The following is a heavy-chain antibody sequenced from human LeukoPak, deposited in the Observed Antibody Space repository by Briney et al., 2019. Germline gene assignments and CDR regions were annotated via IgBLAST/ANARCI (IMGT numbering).Heavy chain of an antibody. Sequence: GRSLRLSCAASGFTFSSYAMHWVRQAPGKGLEWVAVISYDGSNKYYADSVKGRFTISRDNSKNTLYLQMNSLRAEDTAVYYCARDGRKWLSYYFDYWGQGTLVTVSS. CDR3: ARDGRKWLSYYFDY. D-gene: IGHD5-12*01. CDR2: ISYDGSNK. CDR1: GFTFSSYA. V-gene: IGHV3-30-3*01. J-gene: IGHJ4*02.